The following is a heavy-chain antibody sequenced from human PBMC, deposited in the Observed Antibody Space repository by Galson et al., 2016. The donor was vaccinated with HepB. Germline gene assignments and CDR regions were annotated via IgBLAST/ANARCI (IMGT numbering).Heavy chain of an antibody. CDR2: IRSSGTTI. D-gene: IGHD3-9*01. Sequence: SLRLSCAASGFTFSRYEMNWVRQAPGKGLEWVSYIRSSGTTIYYADSVNGHFTISRDNAKNSLYLQMNRLIAEDTAVYYCAREPVRLDDLLTGPPKNPDYWGQGTLVTVSS. V-gene: IGHV3-48*03. CDR1: GFTFSRYE. CDR3: AREPVRLDDLLTGPPKNPDY. J-gene: IGHJ4*02.